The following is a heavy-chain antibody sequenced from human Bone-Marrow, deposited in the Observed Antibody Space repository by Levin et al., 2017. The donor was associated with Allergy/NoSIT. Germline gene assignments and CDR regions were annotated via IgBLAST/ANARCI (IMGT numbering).Heavy chain of an antibody. J-gene: IGHJ4*02. Sequence: VASVKVSCKASGYVLTSNHMHWVRQAPGQGLEWMGIINPSGGSPMYAQQFQGRVIMTRDTSTSTVYMELSSLRSEDTAVYYCARSEAAAGIGDYWGQGTLVTVSS. D-gene: IGHD6-13*01. CDR2: INPSGGSP. V-gene: IGHV1-46*03. CDR3: ARSEAAAGIGDY. CDR1: GYVLTSNH.